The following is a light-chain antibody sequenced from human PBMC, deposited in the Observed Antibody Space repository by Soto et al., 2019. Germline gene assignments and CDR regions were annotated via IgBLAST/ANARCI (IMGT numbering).Light chain of an antibody. Sequence: QSALTQPASVSGSPGQSITISCTGTSSDVGAYTYVSWYQQHPGKALKLMIFEVSDRPSGVSNRFSGSKSGNTASLTISGLQAEDEADYYCSSYTTSNTLVFGGGTQLTVL. J-gene: IGLJ2*01. CDR3: SSYTTSNTLV. CDR2: EVS. CDR1: SSDVGAYTY. V-gene: IGLV2-14*01.